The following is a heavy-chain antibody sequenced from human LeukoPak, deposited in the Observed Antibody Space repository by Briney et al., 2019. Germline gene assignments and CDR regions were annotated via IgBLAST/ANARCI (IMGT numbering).Heavy chain of an antibody. V-gene: IGHV1-46*01. CDR3: ASQPSEDTNAYYMDV. D-gene: IGHD1-14*01. CDR1: GYTFTSYY. CDR2: INPTGGST. Sequence: ASVKVSCKASGYTFTSYYMHWVRQAPGQGLEWMGVINPTGGSTGYAQKFQGRVTVTRDTSTSTVYMELSSLRSEDTAVYYCASQPSEDTNAYYMDVWGKGTTVTVSS. J-gene: IGHJ6*03.